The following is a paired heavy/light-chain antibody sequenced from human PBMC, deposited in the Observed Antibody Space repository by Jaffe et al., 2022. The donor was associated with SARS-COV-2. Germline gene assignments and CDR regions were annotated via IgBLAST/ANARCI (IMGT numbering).Heavy chain of an antibody. CDR1: GFTFSSYG. CDR2: ISYDGSNK. D-gene: IGHD3-10*01. CDR3: AKQIWFHLLYYYYGMDV. Sequence: QVQLVESGGGVVQPGRSLRLSCAASGFTFSSYGMHWVRQAPGKGLEWVAVISYDGSNKYYADSVKGRFTLSRDNSKNTLYLQMNSLRAEDTAVYYCAKQIWFHLLYYYYGMDVWGQGTTVTVSS. J-gene: IGHJ6*02. V-gene: IGHV3-30*18.
Light chain of an antibody. V-gene: IGKV2-28*01. J-gene: IGKJ2*01. CDR3: MQALQTPYT. Sequence: EIVMTQSPLSLPVTPGEPASISCRSSQSLLHSNGYNYLDWYLQKPGQSPQLLIYLGSNRASGVPDRFSGSGSGTDFTLKISRVEAEDVGIYYCMQALQTPYTFGQGTKLEIK. CDR1: QSLLHSNGYNY. CDR2: LGS.